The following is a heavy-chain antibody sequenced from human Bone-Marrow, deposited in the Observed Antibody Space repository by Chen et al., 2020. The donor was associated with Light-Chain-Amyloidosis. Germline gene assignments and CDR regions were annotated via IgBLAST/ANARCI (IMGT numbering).Heavy chain of an antibody. CDR3: AKDISYDDILPGYPADAFDI. J-gene: IGHJ3*02. D-gene: IGHD3-9*01. CDR1: GFSFSSYA. Sequence: EVQLVESGGGLVQPGGSLRLSCAASGFSFSSYAMSWVRPAPGKGLEWVSGISGGGGSRYYADSVKGRLTISRDNSKNTLYLQMNSLRAEDTAVYYCAKDISYDDILPGYPADAFDIWGQGTMVTVSS. CDR2: ISGGGGSR. V-gene: IGHV3-23*04.